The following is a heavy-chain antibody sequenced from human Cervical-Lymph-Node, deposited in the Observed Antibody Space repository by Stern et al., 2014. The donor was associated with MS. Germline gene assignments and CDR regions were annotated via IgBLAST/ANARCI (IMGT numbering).Heavy chain of an antibody. V-gene: IGHV3-9*01. J-gene: IGHJ4*02. D-gene: IGHD1-26*01. CDR1: GFTFNDYG. Sequence: QLVESGGGLVQPGGSLRLSCEASGFTFNDYGMHLVPPAPGKGPEWPFGISWNSGTIAYADSVKGRFTISRDNAKNSLYLQMNSLRAEDTALYYCARGITSGSYGLFDYWGQGTLVTVSS. CDR2: ISWNSGTI. CDR3: ARGITSGSYGLFDY.